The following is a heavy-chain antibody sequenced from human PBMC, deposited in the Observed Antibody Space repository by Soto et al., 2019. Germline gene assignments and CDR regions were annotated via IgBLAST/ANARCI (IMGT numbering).Heavy chain of an antibody. J-gene: IGHJ5*02. CDR1: GFIFRSYG. V-gene: IGHV3-23*01. CDR3: AKDSYSSGQNWFDP. CDR2: ISDSGSRR. D-gene: IGHD6-19*01. Sequence: PGGPLRLSCAASGFIFRSYGMIWVRQAPGKGLEWVSVISDSGSRRYYADFVEGRFTISRDISGNTLYLQMNSLRAEDTAVYYCAKDSYSSGQNWFDPWGQGTQVTVSS.